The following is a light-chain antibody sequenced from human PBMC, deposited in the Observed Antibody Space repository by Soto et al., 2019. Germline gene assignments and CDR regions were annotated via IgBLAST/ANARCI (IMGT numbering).Light chain of an antibody. CDR1: SSDVGGYNY. J-gene: IGLJ2*01. Sequence: QSALTQPPSASGCPGQSVTISCTGTSSDVGGYNYVSWYQQHPGRAPKLMIYEVNKRPSGVPDRFSGSKSGNTASLTVSGLQAEDEADYYCNSYAGSNNLVFGGGTKVTVL. CDR3: NSYAGSNNLV. V-gene: IGLV2-8*01. CDR2: EVN.